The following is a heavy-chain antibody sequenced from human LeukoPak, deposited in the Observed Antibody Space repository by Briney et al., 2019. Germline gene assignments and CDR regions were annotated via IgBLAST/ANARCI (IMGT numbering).Heavy chain of an antibody. CDR3: AKDSGYDLGIGY. D-gene: IGHD5-12*01. CDR1: GFTFSSYG. CDR2: ISYDGSNK. V-gene: IGHV3-30*18. J-gene: IGHJ4*02. Sequence: GGSLRLSCAASGFTFSSYGMHWVRRAPGKGLEWVAVISYDGSNKYYADSVKGRFTISRDNSKNTLYLQMNSLRAEDTAVYYCAKDSGYDLGIGYWGQGTLVTVSS.